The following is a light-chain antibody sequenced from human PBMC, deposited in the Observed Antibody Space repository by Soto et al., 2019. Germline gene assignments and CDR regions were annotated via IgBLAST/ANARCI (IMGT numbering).Light chain of an antibody. J-gene: IGKJ1*01. CDR3: QQYVSSDSWT. CDR2: GAS. CDR1: QSVTSSY. Sequence: EIVLTQSPGTLSLSPGERATLSCRASQSVTSSYLAWYQQKPGQAPRLLIYGASSRATGIPDRFTGSGSGTDFTLTINGLEPEDFAVYYCQQYVSSDSWTFGQGTKVDFK. V-gene: IGKV3-20*01.